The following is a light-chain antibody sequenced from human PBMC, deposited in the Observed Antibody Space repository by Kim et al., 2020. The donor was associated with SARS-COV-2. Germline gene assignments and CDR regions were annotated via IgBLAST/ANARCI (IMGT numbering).Light chain of an antibody. Sequence: FATGESAPLSCRASQGVSSYLAWYQQKPGQAPRLLIYDASNRATGIPARFSGSGSGTDFTLTIGSLEPEDFAVYYCQQRSNWPLTFGGGTKVDIK. CDR1: QGVSSY. CDR3: QQRSNWPLT. V-gene: IGKV3-11*01. CDR2: DAS. J-gene: IGKJ4*01.